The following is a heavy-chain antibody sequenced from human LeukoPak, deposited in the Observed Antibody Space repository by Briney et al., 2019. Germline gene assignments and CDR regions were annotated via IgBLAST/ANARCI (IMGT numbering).Heavy chain of an antibody. CDR2: IWYDGSNK. J-gene: IGHJ4*02. D-gene: IGHD3-10*01. V-gene: IGHV3-33*01. CDR1: AYSISSGYY. Sequence: LSLTCTASAYSISSGYYWGWIRQPPGKGLEWVAVIWYDGSNKYYADSVKGRFTISRDNSKNTLYLQMNSLRAEDTAVYYCARDRSIMVRGVILYWGQGTLVTVSS. CDR3: ARDRSIMVRGVILY.